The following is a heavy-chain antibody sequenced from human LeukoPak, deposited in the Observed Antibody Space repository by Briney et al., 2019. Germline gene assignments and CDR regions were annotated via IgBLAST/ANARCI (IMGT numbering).Heavy chain of an antibody. CDR3: ARGLYSSGGVSLNY. J-gene: IGHJ4*02. CDR1: GYTFTSYD. Sequence: GASVKVSCKASGYTFTSYDINWVRQATGQGLECMGWMNPNSGITGYAQKFQGRVTMTRITSISTAYMGLSSLRTEDTAVHYCARGLYSSGGVSLNYWGQGTLVTVSS. D-gene: IGHD6-25*01. V-gene: IGHV1-8*01. CDR2: MNPNSGIT.